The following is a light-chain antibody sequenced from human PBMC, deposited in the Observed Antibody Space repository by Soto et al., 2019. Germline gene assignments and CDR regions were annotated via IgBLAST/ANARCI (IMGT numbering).Light chain of an antibody. CDR2: GAS. V-gene: IGKV3-20*01. CDR1: QSVSSSY. Sequence: EIVLTQSPGTLSLSPGERATLSCRASQSVSSSYLAWYQQKPGQAPRLLIYGASSRATGIPDRFSGSGSGTDFTLTTSRLEPEDFAVYYCQQYGSSPETFGQGTKVE. J-gene: IGKJ1*01. CDR3: QQYGSSPET.